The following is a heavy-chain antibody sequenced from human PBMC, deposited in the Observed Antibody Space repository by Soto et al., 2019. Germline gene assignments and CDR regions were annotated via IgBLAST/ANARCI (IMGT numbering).Heavy chain of an antibody. Sequence: EVQLLESGGDLVHPGGSLRLSCAASGFTFRNYAMNWVRQAPGKGLEWVAAISGVDGYSSYIDFVKGRFTISRDDSDKTVYLQMNRLRVEDTAVYYCARDRSYANYYYYYYAMDVW. CDR1: GFTFRNYA. V-gene: IGHV3-23*01. CDR2: ISGVDGYS. J-gene: IGHJ6*01. D-gene: IGHD3-16*01. CDR3: ARDRSYANYYYYYYAMDV.